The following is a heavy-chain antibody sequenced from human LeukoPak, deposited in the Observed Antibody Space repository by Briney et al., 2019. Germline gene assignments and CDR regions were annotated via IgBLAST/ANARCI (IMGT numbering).Heavy chain of an antibody. CDR1: GGSISRLY. J-gene: IGHJ4*02. Sequence: SETVSLTCSVSGGSISRLYWSWIRQPPGKGLEWIGYIYYTGSTNYNPSLKSRVTMFVDMSKNQFSLRLSSVTAADTAVYYCARHRAYSSSSPFDYWGQGTLAAVSS. V-gene: IGHV4-59*08. D-gene: IGHD6-6*01. CDR2: IYYTGST. CDR3: ARHRAYSSSSPFDY.